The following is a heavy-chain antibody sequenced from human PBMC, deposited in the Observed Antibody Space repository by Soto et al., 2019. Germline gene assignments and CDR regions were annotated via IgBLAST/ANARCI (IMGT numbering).Heavy chain of an antibody. CDR1: GFTFSSYA. V-gene: IGHV3-23*01. J-gene: IGHJ4*02. D-gene: IGHD1-1*01. CDR3: AKGRGQNWNVDY. CDR2: ISGSGGTA. Sequence: EVQLLASGGGSVQPGGSLRLSCAASGFTFSSYAMHWVRRPPGKGLEWVSSISGSGGTAYYADSVKGRFSISRDSLVNTLYLQVNRLRAADTAVYYCAKGRGQNWNVDYWGQGNLVTVSP.